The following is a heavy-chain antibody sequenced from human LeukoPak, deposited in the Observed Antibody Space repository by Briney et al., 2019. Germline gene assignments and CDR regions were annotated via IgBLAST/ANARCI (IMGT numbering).Heavy chain of an antibody. V-gene: IGHV3-21*01. CDR3: AREKGWIQLWFDY. D-gene: IGHD5-18*01. Sequence: GGSLRLSCAASGFTFSGYSMNWVRQAPVKGLEWVSSISSSSSYIYYADSVKGRFTISRDNAKNSLYLQMNSLRAEDTAVYYCAREKGWIQLWFDYWGQGTLVTVSS. J-gene: IGHJ4*02. CDR2: ISSSSSYI. CDR1: GFTFSGYS.